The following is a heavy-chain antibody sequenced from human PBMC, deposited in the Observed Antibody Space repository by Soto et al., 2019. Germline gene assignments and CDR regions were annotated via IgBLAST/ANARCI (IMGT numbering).Heavy chain of an antibody. CDR1: GYTFTSYA. J-gene: IGHJ6*02. Sequence: QVQLVQSGAEVKKPGASVKVSCKASGYTFTSYAMHWVRQAPGQRLEWMGWINAGNGNTKYSQKFQGRVSITRDTSRSTGYMELSSLRSEDTPVYYCAASSGSYQNGIHVWVQGTTVTVS. V-gene: IGHV1-3*01. CDR2: INAGNGNT. D-gene: IGHD1-26*01. CDR3: AASSGSYQNGIHV.